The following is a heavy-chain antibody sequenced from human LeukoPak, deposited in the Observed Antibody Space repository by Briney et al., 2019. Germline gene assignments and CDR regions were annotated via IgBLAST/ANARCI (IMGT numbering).Heavy chain of an antibody. CDR2: IRYDGSNK. V-gene: IGHV3-30*02. CDR1: GFTFSSYA. Sequence: GGSLRLSCAASGFTFSSYAMHWVRQAPGKGLKWVAFIRYDGSNKYYADSVKGRFTISRDNSKNTLYLQMNSLRPEDTAVYYCARAHDFWSGYFDYWGQGTLVTVPS. CDR3: ARAHDFWSGYFDY. J-gene: IGHJ4*02. D-gene: IGHD3-3*01.